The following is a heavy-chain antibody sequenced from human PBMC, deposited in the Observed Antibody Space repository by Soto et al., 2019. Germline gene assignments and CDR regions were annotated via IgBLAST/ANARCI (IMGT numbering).Heavy chain of an antibody. V-gene: IGHV2-5*02. J-gene: IGHJ4*02. D-gene: IGHD3-22*01. CDR2: IYWDDDK. Sequence: QITLKESGPTLVKPTQTLTLTCTFSGFSLSTSGVGVAWIRQPPGTALEWLALIYWDDDKRYSPSLKSRLTITKDTAKIQVVLTMTNMDTVDTTTYYWAHENYYYDSRGVRCFDYWGQGTLVTVSS. CDR3: AHENYYYDSRGVRCFDY. CDR1: GFSLSTSGVG.